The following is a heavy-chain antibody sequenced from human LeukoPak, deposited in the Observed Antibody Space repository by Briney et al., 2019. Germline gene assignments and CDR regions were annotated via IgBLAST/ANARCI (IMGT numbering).Heavy chain of an antibody. CDR3: ASNGDGYNLGYYGMDV. CDR1: GGSISSGGYY. D-gene: IGHD5-24*01. J-gene: IGHJ6*02. CDR2: IYYSGST. V-gene: IGHV4-31*03. Sequence: NPSETLSLTCTVSGGSISSGGYYWSWIRQHPGKGPEWIGYIYYSGSTYYNPSLKSRITISVDTSKNQFSLKLSSVTAADTAMYYCASNGDGYNLGYYGMDVWGQGTTVTVSS.